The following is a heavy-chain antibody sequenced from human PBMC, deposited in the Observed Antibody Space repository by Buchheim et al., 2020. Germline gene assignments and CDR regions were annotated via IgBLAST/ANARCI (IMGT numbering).Heavy chain of an antibody. Sequence: QVQLVESGGGVVQPGRSLRLSCAASGFTFSSYGMHWVRQAPGKGLEWVAVISYDGSNKYYADSVKGRFTISRDNFKNTLYLQMNSLRAEDTAVYYCAKSRQLLYSMDVWGQGTT. D-gene: IGHD2-2*01. J-gene: IGHJ6*02. V-gene: IGHV3-30*18. CDR2: ISYDGSNK. CDR3: AKSRQLLYSMDV. CDR1: GFTFSSYG.